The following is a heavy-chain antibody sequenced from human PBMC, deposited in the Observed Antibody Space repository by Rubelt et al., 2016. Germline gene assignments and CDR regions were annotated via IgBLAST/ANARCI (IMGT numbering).Heavy chain of an antibody. Sequence: QVQLVQSGAEVKKPGASVKVSCKASGGTFSSYAISWVRQAPGQGLEWMGRMNPNSGNTGYAQKFQGRVTMTRNTSISTAYMELSSLRSEDTAVYYCARGLQAVVDYWGQGTLVTVSS. V-gene: IGHV1-8*02. CDR1: GGTFSSYA. CDR3: ARGLQAVVDY. D-gene: IGHD6-19*01. J-gene: IGHJ4*02. CDR2: MNPNSGNT.